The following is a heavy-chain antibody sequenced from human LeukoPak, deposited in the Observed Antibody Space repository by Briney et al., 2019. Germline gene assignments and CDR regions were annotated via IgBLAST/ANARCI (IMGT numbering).Heavy chain of an antibody. CDR1: GFTFSDHY. CDR2: IKNKANSYST. CDR3: TRVRLGAATRYFDY. V-gene: IGHV3-72*01. J-gene: IGHJ4*02. Sequence: GGSLRLSCAASGFTFSDHYMDWVRRPPGKGLEGVARIKNKANSYSTEYAASVKGRFTISRDDSKNSLYLQMNSLRSEDTALYYCTRVRLGAATRYFDYWGQGTLVTVSS. D-gene: IGHD1-26*01.